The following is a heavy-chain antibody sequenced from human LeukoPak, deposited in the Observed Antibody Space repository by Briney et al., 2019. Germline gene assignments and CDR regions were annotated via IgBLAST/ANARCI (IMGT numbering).Heavy chain of an antibody. D-gene: IGHD3-10*01. CDR3: GSQITTTVRGVIGY. V-gene: IGHV3-48*02. Sequence: GGSLRLSCAASGFTFSSYSMNWVRQAPGQGLEWVPYISSSSGTIFYADSVKGRFTISRDNAKNSLYLEMNSLRDEDTAVYYCGSQITTTVRGVIGYWGQGTPVTVSS. CDR1: GFTFSSYS. J-gene: IGHJ4*02. CDR2: ISSSSGTI.